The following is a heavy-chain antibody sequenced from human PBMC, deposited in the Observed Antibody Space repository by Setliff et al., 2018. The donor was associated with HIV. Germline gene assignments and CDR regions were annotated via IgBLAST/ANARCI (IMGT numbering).Heavy chain of an antibody. Sequence: PGGSLRLSCAASGFSFANYGMDWVRQAPGKGLEWVGRTRNKANGYITEYGASVQGRFTISRDNSKDSLSLQMNNLKAEDTAVYYCVRAAAGLDIWSQGIRVTVSS. V-gene: IGHV3-72*01. CDR3: VRAAAGLDI. J-gene: IGHJ4*02. CDR1: GFSFANYG. CDR2: TRNKANGYIT.